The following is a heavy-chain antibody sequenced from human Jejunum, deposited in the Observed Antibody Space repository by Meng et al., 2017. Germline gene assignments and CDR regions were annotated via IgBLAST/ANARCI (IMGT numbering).Heavy chain of an antibody. CDR3: ARLIVVVAATPPD. D-gene: IGHD2-21*02. CDR1: GNTFTNHV. V-gene: IGHV3-23*01. CDR2: ISGSGGST. J-gene: IGHJ4*02. Sequence: LFQSGGDVVQPGGSLRLSCAASGNTFTNHVFNWVRQTPGKGLEWVSLISGSGGSTYYADSVKGRFTISRDNAKNTLVLQMNSLSPEDTAICYCARLIVVVAATPPDWGQGTLVTVSS.